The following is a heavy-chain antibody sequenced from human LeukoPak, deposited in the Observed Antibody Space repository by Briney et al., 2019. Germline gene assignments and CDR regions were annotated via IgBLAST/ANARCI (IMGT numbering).Heavy chain of an antibody. Sequence: SETLSLTCTVSGGSISNYYWSWIRQPAGKGLEWIGRKYARGSSNYNPPVQSRVTMSVDTFKNQFSLKLRSVTAADTAVYYCARGRYCSADICTGGDSFDIWGQGTMVSVSP. CDR1: GGSISNYY. V-gene: IGHV4-4*07. D-gene: IGHD2-15*01. CDR2: KYARGSS. J-gene: IGHJ3*02. CDR3: ARGRYCSADICTGGDSFDI.